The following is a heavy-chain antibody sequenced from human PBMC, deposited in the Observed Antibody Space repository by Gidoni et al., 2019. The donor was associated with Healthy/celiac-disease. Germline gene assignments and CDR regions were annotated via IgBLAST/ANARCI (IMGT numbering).Heavy chain of an antibody. V-gene: IGHV3-11*01. Sequence: QVQLVESGGGLVQPGGSLRLSCAASGFTFRAYYMRWIRQAPGKGLGLVSYISSSGSTIYYADSVKGRFTISRDNAKNSLYLQMNSLRAEDTAVYYCARCSGLSIAAAGTPSQTRGYYYGMDVWGQGTTVTVSS. J-gene: IGHJ6*02. CDR2: ISSSGSTI. CDR1: GFTFRAYY. CDR3: ARCSGLSIAAAGTPSQTRGYYYGMDV. D-gene: IGHD6-13*01.